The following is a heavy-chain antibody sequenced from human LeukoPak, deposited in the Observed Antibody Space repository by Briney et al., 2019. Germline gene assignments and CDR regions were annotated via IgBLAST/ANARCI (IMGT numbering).Heavy chain of an antibody. Sequence: VKVSCKASGFTFTSSAMQWVRQARGQRPEWIGWIVVGSGNTNYAQKFQERVTTTRDMSTSTAYMELSSLRSEDTAVYYCAADSSGWSGHYGMDVWGQGTTVTVSS. CDR2: IVVGSGNT. D-gene: IGHD6-19*01. J-gene: IGHJ6*02. CDR1: GFTFTSSA. V-gene: IGHV1-58*02. CDR3: AADSSGWSGHYGMDV.